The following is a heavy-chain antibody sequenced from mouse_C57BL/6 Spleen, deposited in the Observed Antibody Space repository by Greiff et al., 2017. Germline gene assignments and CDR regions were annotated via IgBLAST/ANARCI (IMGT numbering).Heavy chain of an antibody. CDR3: ARHESPDGYYAMAY. D-gene: IGHD2-3*01. V-gene: IGHV1-62-2*01. Sequence: QVQLQQSGAELVKPGASVQLSCKASGYTFTASTLHWVQQRSGQGLAGFGWFYPGSGSIKDNEKFKDTATLTADKSSSTFYMELSRVTSEDSAVYFGARHESPDGYYAMAYWGQGTSVTVSS. J-gene: IGHJ4*01. CDR1: GYTFTAST. CDR2: FYPGSGSI.